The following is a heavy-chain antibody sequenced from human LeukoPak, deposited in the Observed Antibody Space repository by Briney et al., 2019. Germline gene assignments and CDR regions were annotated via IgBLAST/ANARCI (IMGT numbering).Heavy chain of an antibody. V-gene: IGHV3-66*01. CDR2: IYSGGST. D-gene: IGHD2-2*01. CDR1: GLTVSSNY. J-gene: IGHJ4*02. CDR3: ARGVYYQSQFDY. Sequence: GGSLRLSCAASGLTVSSNYMSWVRQAPGKGLEWVSVIYSGGSTYYADSVRGRFTISRDNSKNTLYLQMNSLRVEDTAVYYCARGVYYQSQFDYWGQGTLVTVSS.